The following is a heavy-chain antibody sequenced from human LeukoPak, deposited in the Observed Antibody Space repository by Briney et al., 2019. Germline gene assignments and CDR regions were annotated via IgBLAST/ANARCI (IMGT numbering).Heavy chain of an antibody. CDR3: ATEGLRAAAAIYDY. V-gene: IGHV3-15*01. J-gene: IGHJ4*02. CDR1: GFTFSEAW. D-gene: IGHD6-13*01. Sequence: GGSLRLSCAASGFTFSEAWMSWVRQAPGKGLEWVGLIKTAGGTPDYAAPVKGRFTISRDESKDTLYVQMNSLKTEDTAVYYCATEGLRAAAAIYDYWGQGTLVTVSS. CDR2: IKTAGGTP.